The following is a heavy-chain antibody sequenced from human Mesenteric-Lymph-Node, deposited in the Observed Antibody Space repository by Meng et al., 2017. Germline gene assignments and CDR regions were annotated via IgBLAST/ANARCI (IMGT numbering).Heavy chain of an antibody. CDR3: ARDEGYCSSTSCYAPDY. Sequence: GESLKISCAASGFTFSSYAMHWVRQAPGKGLEWVAVISYDGSNKYYADSVKGRFTISRDNSKNTLYLQMNSLRAEDTAVYYCARDEGYCSSTSCYAPDYWGQGTLVTVSS. D-gene: IGHD2-2*01. V-gene: IGHV3-30*04. J-gene: IGHJ4*02. CDR1: GFTFSSYA. CDR2: ISYDGSNK.